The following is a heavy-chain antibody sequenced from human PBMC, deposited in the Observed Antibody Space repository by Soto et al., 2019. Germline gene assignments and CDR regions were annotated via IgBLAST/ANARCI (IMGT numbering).Heavy chain of an antibody. CDR2: ISGSGGII. J-gene: IGHJ4*02. CDR3: GRDTYYDGSGYHSGGVDF. CDR1: GFTFGGFY. V-gene: IGHV3-11*01. Sequence: KPGGSLRLSCAASGFTFGGFYMGWIRQAPGRGLEWVSFISGSGGIIYLADSVKGRFAISRDNTKNSLYLQMNSLGAEDTAVYYCGRDTYYDGSGYHSGGVDFWGQGTLVTVSS. D-gene: IGHD3-22*01.